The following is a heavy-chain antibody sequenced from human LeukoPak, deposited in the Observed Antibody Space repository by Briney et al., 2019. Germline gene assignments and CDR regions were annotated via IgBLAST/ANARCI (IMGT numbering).Heavy chain of an antibody. CDR2: IRYDGSNK. CDR3: AKGTGYYYYMDV. V-gene: IGHV3-30*02. CDR1: GFTFSSYG. J-gene: IGHJ6*03. Sequence: GGSLRLSCAASGFTFSSYGMHWVRQAPGKGLEWVAFIRYDGSNKYYADSVKGRFTISRDNSKNTLYLQMNSLRAEDTAVYYCAKGTGYYYYMDVWGKGTTVTISS. D-gene: IGHD1-1*01.